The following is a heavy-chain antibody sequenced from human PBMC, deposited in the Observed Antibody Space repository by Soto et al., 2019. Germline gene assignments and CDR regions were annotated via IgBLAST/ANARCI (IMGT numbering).Heavy chain of an antibody. D-gene: IGHD2-2*01. V-gene: IGHV4-34*01. Sequence: PSETLSLTCAVYGGSFSGYYWSWIRQPPGKGLEWIGEINHSGSTNYNPSLKSRVTISVDTSKNQFSLKLSSVTAADTAVYYCARVTEDIVVVPAAIRAGGWFDPWGQGTLVTVSS. CDR1: GGSFSGYY. CDR2: INHSGST. CDR3: ARVTEDIVVVPAAIRAGGWFDP. J-gene: IGHJ5*02.